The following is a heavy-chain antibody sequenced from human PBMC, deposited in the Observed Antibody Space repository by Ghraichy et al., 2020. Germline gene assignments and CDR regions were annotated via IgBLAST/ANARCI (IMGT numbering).Heavy chain of an antibody. J-gene: IGHJ4*02. V-gene: IGHV4-39*01. D-gene: IGHD3-3*01. CDR1: GGSISSSSYY. CDR3: ARRVGQRGFLDY. Sequence: SQTLSLTCTVSGGSISSSSYYWGWIRQPPGKGLEWIGSIYYSGSTYYNPSLKSRVTISVDTSKNQFSLKLSSVTAADTAVYYCARRVGQRGFLDYWGQGTLVTVSS. CDR2: IYYSGST.